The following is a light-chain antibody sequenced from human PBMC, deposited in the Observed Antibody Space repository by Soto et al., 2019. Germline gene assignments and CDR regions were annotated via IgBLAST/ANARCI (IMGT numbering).Light chain of an antibody. CDR2: DAS. CDR3: QHRSNWPLFT. Sequence: EIVLTQSPATLSLSPGERATLSCRASQSISSYLAWYQQKPCQAPRLLIYDASNRATGIPARFSGSGSGTDFTLTISSLEPEDFAVYYCQHRSNWPLFTFGPGTKVDIK. J-gene: IGKJ3*01. V-gene: IGKV3-11*01. CDR1: QSISSY.